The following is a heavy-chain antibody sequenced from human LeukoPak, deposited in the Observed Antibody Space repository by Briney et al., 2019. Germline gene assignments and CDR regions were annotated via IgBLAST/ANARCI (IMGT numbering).Heavy chain of an antibody. CDR3: AKEEYSESLLTLDY. Sequence: GGSLRLSCAASGLIFKNYAMSWVRQAPGKGLEWVSAISGSGDKTYYAASVRGRFTISRDNSKSTLYLQMSSLRAEDTAVYYCAKEEYSESLLTLDYWGQGALVTVSS. CDR1: GLIFKNYA. CDR2: ISGSGDKT. V-gene: IGHV3-23*01. D-gene: IGHD1-26*01. J-gene: IGHJ4*02.